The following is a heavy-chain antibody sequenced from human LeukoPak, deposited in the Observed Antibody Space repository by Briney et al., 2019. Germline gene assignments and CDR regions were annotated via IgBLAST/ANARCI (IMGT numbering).Heavy chain of an antibody. Sequence: GASVKVSCKASGYTFTSYDINWVRQATGQGLEWMGWMNPNSGNTGYAQKFQGRVTMTRNTSISTAYMELSSLRSEDTAVYYCARGRSGSGRPTAYWFDPWGQGTLVTVSS. CDR2: MNPNSGNT. D-gene: IGHD3-10*01. CDR1: GYTFTSYD. J-gene: IGHJ5*02. V-gene: IGHV1-8*01. CDR3: ARGRSGSGRPTAYWFDP.